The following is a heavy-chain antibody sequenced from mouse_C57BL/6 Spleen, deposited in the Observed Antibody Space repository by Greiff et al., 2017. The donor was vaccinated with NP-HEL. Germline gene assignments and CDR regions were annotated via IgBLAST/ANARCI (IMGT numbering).Heavy chain of an antibody. Sequence: EVKLMESGPGLVKPSQSLSLTCSVTGYSITSGYYWNWLRQFPGNKLEWMGYISYDGSNNYNPSLKNRISITRDTSKNQFFLKLNSVTTEDTATYYCARYDGYFDYWGQGTTLTVSS. J-gene: IGHJ2*01. D-gene: IGHD2-3*01. CDR3: ARYDGYFDY. V-gene: IGHV3-6*01. CDR2: ISYDGSN. CDR1: GYSITSGYY.